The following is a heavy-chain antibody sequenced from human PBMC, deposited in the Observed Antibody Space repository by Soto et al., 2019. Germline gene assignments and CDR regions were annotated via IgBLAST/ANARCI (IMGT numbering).Heavy chain of an antibody. D-gene: IGHD5-18*01. CDR1: GYIFSDYY. J-gene: IGHJ4*02. CDR2: IDPRNGGT. V-gene: IGHV1-2*02. CDR3: ARVLYRNVIHA. Sequence: QVQLVQSGSDVKKPGASFTFSCKASGYIFSDYYIHWVRQAPGQGLEWMGWIDPRNGGTKYAQKFQDRLTMTTDTSTSTAFLELRRLRLDDTAVFFCARVLYRNVIHAWGQGTLVTVSS.